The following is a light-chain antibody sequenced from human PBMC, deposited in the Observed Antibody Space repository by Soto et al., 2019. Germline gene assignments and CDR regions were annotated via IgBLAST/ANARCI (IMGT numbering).Light chain of an antibody. J-gene: IGKJ5*01. V-gene: IGKV1-33*01. Sequence: DIHMTLSPSSLSASVGYIFTITCQASQDISNYLNWYQQKLVKAPKLLIYDASNLETGVPSRFSGSGSGTDFTFTISSMQPEDIATYYCQQYSHIITFGHGTRLEIK. CDR2: DAS. CDR3: QQYSHIIT. CDR1: QDISNY.